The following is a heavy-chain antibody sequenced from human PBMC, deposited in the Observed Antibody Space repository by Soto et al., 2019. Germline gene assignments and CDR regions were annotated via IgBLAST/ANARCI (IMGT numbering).Heavy chain of an antibody. J-gene: IGHJ4*02. CDR1: GYIFTSFG. V-gene: IGHV1-18*01. CDR2: VSTYNGNT. CDR3: TRGAGQGSGSYD. Sequence: QVQLVQSGAEVKKPGASVKVSCKASGYIFTSFGITWVRQAPGQGLEWMGWVSTYNGNTKYAQKLQGRVTMSTDTSTRTASMELRRLRSDDTAVYYCTRGAGQGSGSYDWGPGTLVTVSS. D-gene: IGHD3-10*01.